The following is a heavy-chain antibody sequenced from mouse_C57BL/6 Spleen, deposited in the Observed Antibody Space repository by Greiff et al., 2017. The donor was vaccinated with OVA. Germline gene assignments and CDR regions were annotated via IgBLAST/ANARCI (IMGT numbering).Heavy chain of an antibody. D-gene: IGHD1-1*01. CDR3: ARMYCYGSNPDD. Sequence: QVTLKESGPGILQPSQTLSLTCSFSGFSLSTFGMGVGWIRQPSGKGLEWLAHLWWDDDKYYNPALKSRPLISKDTSKNQVFLKIANVDTSDAATCDRARMYCYGSNPDDWGKGTTLTVSS. J-gene: IGHJ2*01. V-gene: IGHV8-8*01. CDR1: GFSLSTFGMG. CDR2: LWWDDDK.